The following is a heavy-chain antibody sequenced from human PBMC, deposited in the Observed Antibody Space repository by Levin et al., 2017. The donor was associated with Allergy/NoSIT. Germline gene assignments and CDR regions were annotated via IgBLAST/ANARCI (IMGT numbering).Heavy chain of an antibody. CDR2: ISSSGSTI. CDR3: AREGGEYYYGSGSLLGPLDY. CDR1: GFTFSDYY. V-gene: IGHV3-11*01. D-gene: IGHD3-10*01. Sequence: AGGSLRLSCAASGFTFSDYYMSWIRQAPGKGLEWVSYISSSGSTIYYADSVKGRFTISRDNAKNSLYLQMNSLRAEDTAVYYCAREGGEYYYGSGSLLGPLDYWGQGTLVTVSS. J-gene: IGHJ4*02.